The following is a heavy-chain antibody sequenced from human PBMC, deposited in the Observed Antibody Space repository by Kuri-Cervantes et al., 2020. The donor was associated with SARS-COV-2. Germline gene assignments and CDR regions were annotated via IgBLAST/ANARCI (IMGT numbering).Heavy chain of an antibody. CDR2: VYSSGRT. CDR1: GGSISSHY. CDR3: TRAGYDNSGYYYSFDF. J-gene: IGHJ4*02. Sequence: SETLSLTCTVSGGSISSHYWSWIRQPPGKGLGWIGYVYSSGRTNYSPSLKSRVTMSVDTSKNQFSLKLTSVTAADTAVYYCTRAGYDNSGYYYSFDFWGQGTLVTVSS. V-gene: IGHV4-59*11. D-gene: IGHD3-22*01.